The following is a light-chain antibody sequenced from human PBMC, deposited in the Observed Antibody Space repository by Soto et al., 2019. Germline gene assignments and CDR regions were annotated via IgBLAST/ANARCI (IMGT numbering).Light chain of an antibody. CDR3: QQSGSSGT. CDR2: GAS. Sequence: EIVLTQSPGTLSLSPGERATLSCRASQSVSNNYLAWYQQKPGQAPRLLIYGASNRATGIQDRFSGSASRTYFTLTISRQDPEDFVVYYCQQSGSSGTFGEGTKLEIK. J-gene: IGKJ1*01. V-gene: IGKV3-20*01. CDR1: QSVSNNY.